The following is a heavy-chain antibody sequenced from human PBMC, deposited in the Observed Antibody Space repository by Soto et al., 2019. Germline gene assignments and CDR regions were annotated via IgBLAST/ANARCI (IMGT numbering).Heavy chain of an antibody. CDR3: ARDRRTGTTHPYYGMDV. D-gene: IGHD1-7*01. CDR1: GGSVTSGSYY. J-gene: IGHJ6*02. V-gene: IGHV4-61*01. Sequence: PSETLSLTCTVSGGSVTSGSYYWGWIRQPPEKGLEWIGYIYYRGSTSYNPSLKSRVTISLDTSKSQFSLELTSVTAADTAVYFCARDRRTGTTHPYYGMDVWGQGTTVTVS. CDR2: IYYRGST.